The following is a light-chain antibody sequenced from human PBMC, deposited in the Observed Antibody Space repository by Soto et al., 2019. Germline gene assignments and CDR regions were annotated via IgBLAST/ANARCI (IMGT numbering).Light chain of an antibody. CDR3: QQYYSTPWT. J-gene: IGKJ1*01. CDR2: WAS. Sequence: DIVMTQSPASLAVSLGERATINCKSSQSVLYSSNIKNYLAWYQQKPGQPPKLLIYWASTQESGVPDRFSGSGSETDFTLTISSLQAEDVAVYYCQQYYSTPWTFGQGTKVEIK. V-gene: IGKV4-1*01. CDR1: QSVLYSSNIKNY.